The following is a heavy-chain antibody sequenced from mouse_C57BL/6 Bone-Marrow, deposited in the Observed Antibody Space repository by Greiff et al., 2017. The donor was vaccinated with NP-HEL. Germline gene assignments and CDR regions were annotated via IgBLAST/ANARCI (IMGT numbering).Heavy chain of an antibody. CDR3: ARPKNRYFDV. CDR2: ISRGSSTI. CDR1: GFTFSDYG. Sequence: EVKLMESGGGLVKPGGSLKLSCAASGFTFSDYGMHWVRQAPEKGLEWVAYISRGSSTIYYADTVKGRFTISRDNAKNTLFLQMTSLRAEDTAMYYCARPKNRYFDVWGTGTTVTVSS. J-gene: IGHJ1*03. V-gene: IGHV5-17*01.